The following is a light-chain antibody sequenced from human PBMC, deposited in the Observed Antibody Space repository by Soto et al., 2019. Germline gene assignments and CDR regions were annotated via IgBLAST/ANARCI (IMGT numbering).Light chain of an antibody. CDR1: QSVSTY. CDR2: GAS. J-gene: IGKJ1*01. CDR3: QQRSHWPRT. Sequence: EIVLTQSPATLSLSPGEGATLSCRASQSVSTYLAWYQQKPGQAPRLLIYGASNRATDIPARFSGGGSGTDFTLTISRLEPEDFAVYYCQQRSHWPRTFGLGTKVEIK. V-gene: IGKV3-11*01.